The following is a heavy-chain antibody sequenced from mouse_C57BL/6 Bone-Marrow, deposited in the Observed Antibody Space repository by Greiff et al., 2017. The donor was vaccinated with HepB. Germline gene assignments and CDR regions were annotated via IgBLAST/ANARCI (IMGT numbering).Heavy chain of an antibody. Sequence: EVKLQESGGGLVQPGGSLSLSCAASGFTFTDYYMSWVRQPPGKALEWLGFIRNKANGYTTEYSASVKGRFTISRDNSQSILYLQMNALRAEDSATYYCARSTVVAPDWYFDVWGTGTTVTVSS. D-gene: IGHD1-1*01. CDR3: ARSTVVAPDWYFDV. CDR1: GFTFTDYY. CDR2: IRNKANGYTT. J-gene: IGHJ1*03. V-gene: IGHV7-3*01.